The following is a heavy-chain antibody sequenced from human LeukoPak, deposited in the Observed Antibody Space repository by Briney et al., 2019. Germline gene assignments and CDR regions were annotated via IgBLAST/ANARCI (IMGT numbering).Heavy chain of an antibody. J-gene: IGHJ6*02. CDR3: ARTAPYYDSSGYYSPYYYYGMDI. CDR2: ISSSSSYI. CDR1: GFTFSSYS. V-gene: IGHV3-21*01. D-gene: IGHD3-22*01. Sequence: PGGSLRLSCAASGFTFSSYSMNWVRQAPGKGLEWVSSISSSSSYIYYADSVKGRFTISRDNAKNSLYLQMNSLRAEDTAVYYCARTAPYYDSSGYYSPYYYYGMDIWGQGTTVTVSS.